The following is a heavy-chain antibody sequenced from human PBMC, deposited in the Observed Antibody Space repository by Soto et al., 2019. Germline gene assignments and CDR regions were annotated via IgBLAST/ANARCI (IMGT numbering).Heavy chain of an antibody. CDR1: GFTLWISA. V-gene: IGHV3-23*01. J-gene: IGHJ4*02. D-gene: IGHD3-10*01. CDR3: AMGSGYKYGSRFDF. Sequence: AWSLGLSSAASGFTLWISAVTGARQAPGKGLEWVSAISPSGGSTYYADSVKGRFTISRDNSQSTVYLYMNSLRTEDTAVYYCAMGSGYKYGSRFDFWGQGTRVTVSS. CDR2: ISPSGGST.